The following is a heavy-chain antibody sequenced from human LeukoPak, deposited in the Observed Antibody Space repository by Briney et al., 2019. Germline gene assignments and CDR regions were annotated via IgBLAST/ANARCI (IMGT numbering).Heavy chain of an antibody. V-gene: IGHV4-39*07. D-gene: IGHD3-16*01. CDR3: TRGAGWLIDY. Sequence: SETLSLTCNVSGDPLNDNLYYWGWIRQSPGKGLEWIGAFYSSGSTSSHSSLKSRVTISADTSKNQFSLKLNSLTTADTAVYYCTRGAGWLIDYWGQGILVTVSS. CDR2: FYSSGST. J-gene: IGHJ4*02. CDR1: GDPLNDNLYY.